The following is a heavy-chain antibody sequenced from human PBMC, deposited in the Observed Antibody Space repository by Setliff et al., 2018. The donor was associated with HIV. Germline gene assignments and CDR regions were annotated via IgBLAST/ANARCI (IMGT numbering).Heavy chain of an antibody. Sequence: SETLSLTCAVYGWSFSGYYWNWIRQSPGKGLEWIGEINHSGITKYNPSLESRVIISLDTSKIQFSLKLSSVTAADTAVYYCARDSSGWTRRNWFDPWGQGTLVTVSS. CDR2: INHSGIT. J-gene: IGHJ5*02. CDR3: ARDSSGWTRRNWFDP. CDR1: GWSFSGYY. D-gene: IGHD6-19*01. V-gene: IGHV4-34*01.